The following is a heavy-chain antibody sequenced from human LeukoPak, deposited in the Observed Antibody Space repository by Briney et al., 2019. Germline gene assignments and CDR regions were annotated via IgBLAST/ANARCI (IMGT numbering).Heavy chain of an antibody. CDR2: INTDGSSR. CDR1: GFTFSTYW. V-gene: IGHV3-74*01. D-gene: IGHD6-13*01. Sequence: GGSLRLSCAASGFTFSTYWMHWARQVPGKGLVWVSGINTDGSSRSYADSVKGRFTISRDNAKNTLYLQMNSLRAEDTAAYYCARDHSSWEVPSDYWGQGTLVTVSS. CDR3: ARDHSSWEVPSDY. J-gene: IGHJ4*02.